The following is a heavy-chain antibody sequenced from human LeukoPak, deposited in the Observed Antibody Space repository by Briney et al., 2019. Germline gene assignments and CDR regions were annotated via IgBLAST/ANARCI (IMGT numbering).Heavy chain of an antibody. J-gene: IGHJ1*01. V-gene: IGHV1-24*01. CDR2: FDPEDGET. D-gene: IGHD2-21*02. CDR1: GYTLTELS. CDR3: ARVGAPAYCGGDCYSEYFQH. Sequence: ASVKVSCKVSGYTLTELSMHWVRQAPGKGLEWMGGFDPEDGETIYAQKFQGRVTITADESTSTAYMELSSLRSEDTAVYYCARVGAPAYCGGDCYSEYFQHWGQGTLVTVSS.